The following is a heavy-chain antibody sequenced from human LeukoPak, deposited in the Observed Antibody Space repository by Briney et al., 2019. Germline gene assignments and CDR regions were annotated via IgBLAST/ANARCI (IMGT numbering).Heavy chain of an antibody. Sequence: SGPPLAHLTHILTLTCTLSEYPLPTSGVGVGWIRQPPGKPLEWLALIYWNDDIRYSPSLKSRLTITKDTPKNQVVLTMTNMDSGDSAMCFRAPMDSRTVGGKREYFHYWGQGTLVTVSS. J-gene: IGHJ1*01. CDR2: IYWNDDI. CDR1: EYPLPTSGVG. D-gene: IGHD4-23*01. CDR3: APMDSRTVGGKREYFHY. V-gene: IGHV2-5*01.